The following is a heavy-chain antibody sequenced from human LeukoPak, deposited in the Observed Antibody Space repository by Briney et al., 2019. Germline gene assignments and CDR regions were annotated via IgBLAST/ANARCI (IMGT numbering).Heavy chain of an antibody. V-gene: IGHV3-66*02. CDR3: AGRRLLDASFDY. CDR1: GFTVSGNY. Sequence: PGGSLRLSCAASGFTVSGNYMSWVGQAPGKGLEWVSVIYSSDNTYYIDSVKGRFTISRDNSKNTLYLQMNSLRAEDTAVYYCAGRRLLDASFDYWGQGTPVTVSS. J-gene: IGHJ4*02. CDR2: IYSSDNT. D-gene: IGHD3-16*01.